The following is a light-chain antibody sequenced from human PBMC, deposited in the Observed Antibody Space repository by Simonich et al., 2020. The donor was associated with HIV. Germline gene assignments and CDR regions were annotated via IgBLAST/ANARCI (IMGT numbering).Light chain of an antibody. J-gene: IGKJ2*01. V-gene: IGKV1-39*01. CDR1: QSISNY. CDR2: AAS. CDR3: QQSHTTPYT. Sequence: DIQMTQSPSSLSASVGDRVTITCRTSQSISNYLNWYQQKPGNAPNLLIYAASSLQSGVPSRFSGSGSGTDFTLTISSLQPEDFATYYCQQSHTTPYTFGQGTKLDIK.